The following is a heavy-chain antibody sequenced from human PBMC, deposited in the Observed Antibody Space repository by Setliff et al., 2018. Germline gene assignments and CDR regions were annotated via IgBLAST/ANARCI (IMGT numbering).Heavy chain of an antibody. V-gene: IGHV3-30*03. CDR2: ISYDGTIT. CDR3: ASSSGGNYEAYFDY. CDR1: GFTFSTYG. Sequence: PGGSLRLSCAASGFTFSTYGLNWVRQAPGKGLEWVAVISYDGTITHYVDSVKGRFSISRDNSQNTLYLQMNSLSPEDTALYYCASSSGGNYEAYFDYWGQGTLVTVSS. J-gene: IGHJ4*02. D-gene: IGHD2-15*01.